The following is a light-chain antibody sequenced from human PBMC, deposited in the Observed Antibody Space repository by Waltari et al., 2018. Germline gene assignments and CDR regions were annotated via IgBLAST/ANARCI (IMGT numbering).Light chain of an antibody. CDR2: RTS. V-gene: IGLV7-43*01. CDR1: TGAVTSGHY. J-gene: IGLJ3*02. Sequence: QTVVTQEPSLTVPPGGTVTLTCASSTGAVTSGHYPNWFQQKPGQAPRSLIHRTSKKQSWTPARFSGSLLGGKAALTLSGVQPDDEAEYYCLLYYGGAHWVFGGGTKLTVL. CDR3: LLYYGGAHWV.